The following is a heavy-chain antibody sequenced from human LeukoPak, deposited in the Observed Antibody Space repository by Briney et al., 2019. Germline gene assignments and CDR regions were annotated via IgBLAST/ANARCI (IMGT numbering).Heavy chain of an antibody. CDR3: ARGGGSYPNWFDP. J-gene: IGHJ5*02. D-gene: IGHD1-26*01. Sequence: GGSLRLSCAASGFTFSSYSMNWVRQAPGKGLGWVSSISSSSSYIYYADSVKGRFTISRDNAKNSLYLQMNSLRAEDTAVYYCARGGGSYPNWFDPWGQGTLVTVSS. CDR1: GFTFSSYS. CDR2: ISSSSSYI. V-gene: IGHV3-21*01.